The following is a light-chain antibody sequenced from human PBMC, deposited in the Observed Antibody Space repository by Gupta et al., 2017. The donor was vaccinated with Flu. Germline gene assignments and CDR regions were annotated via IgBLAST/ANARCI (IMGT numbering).Light chain of an antibody. Sequence: QSVLTQPPSASGTPGQRVTISCSGSSSNIGSNYVYWYQQLPGTAPKLLIYRNNQRPSGGPDRLSGSKSGTSAALAISGLRSEDEADYYCAAWDDSLSGHVVFGGGTKLTVL. V-gene: IGLV1-47*01. CDR1: SSNIGSNY. J-gene: IGLJ2*01. CDR2: RNN. CDR3: AAWDDSLSGHVV.